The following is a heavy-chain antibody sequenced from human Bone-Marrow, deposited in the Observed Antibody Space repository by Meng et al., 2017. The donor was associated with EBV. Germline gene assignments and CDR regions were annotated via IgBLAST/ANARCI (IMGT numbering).Heavy chain of an antibody. CDR1: EYTCTSYA. Sequence: QVQLVSSGSELKKPGAAVKISCKASEYTCTSYAMNWVRQAPGQGLEWMGWINTNTGNPTYAQGFTGRFVFSLDTSVSTAYLQICSLKAEDTAVYYCARGVLGMVYYFDYWGQGTLVTVSS. CDR3: ARGVLGMVYYFDY. D-gene: IGHD3-10*01. J-gene: IGHJ4*02. V-gene: IGHV7-4-1*01. CDR2: INTNTGNP.